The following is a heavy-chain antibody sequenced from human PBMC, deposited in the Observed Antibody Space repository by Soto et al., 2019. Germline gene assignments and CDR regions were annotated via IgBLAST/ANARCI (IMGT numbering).Heavy chain of an antibody. J-gene: IGHJ6*02. Sequence: PXVSLRLSCAASGFTFTSYSVTWVRQAPGKGLEWVSAISGTGGSTFHSDSVMGRFTISRDNSKNTLYLQMNSLRAEDTAVYYCARGHTTMITDYYAMAVWGQGTTVTVSS. CDR3: ARGHTTMITDYYAMAV. V-gene: IGHV3-23*01. CDR2: ISGTGGST. CDR1: GFTFTSYS. D-gene: IGHD5-18*01.